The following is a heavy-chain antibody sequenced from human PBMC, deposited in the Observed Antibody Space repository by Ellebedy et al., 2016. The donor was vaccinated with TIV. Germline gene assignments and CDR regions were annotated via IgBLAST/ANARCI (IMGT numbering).Heavy chain of an antibody. CDR3: AKARGSSVIDYNYYGMNV. J-gene: IGHJ6*02. Sequence: GESLKISCAASGFTVGNNYMMWARLAPGKGLEWVSLIYSGGSTYYADSVRGRFTISRDSSKNTLFLQMNSLRAEDTAVYYCAKARGSSVIDYNYYGMNVWGQGTTVTVSS. CDR1: GFTVGNNY. D-gene: IGHD2-21*01. V-gene: IGHV3-53*01. CDR2: IYSGGST.